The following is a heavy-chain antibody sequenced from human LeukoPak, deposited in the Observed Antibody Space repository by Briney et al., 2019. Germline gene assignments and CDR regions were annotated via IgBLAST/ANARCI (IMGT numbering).Heavy chain of an antibody. CDR1: GGPISSYY. J-gene: IGHJ4*02. V-gene: IGHV4-59*01. CDR2: VYYSGST. D-gene: IGHD6-6*01. Sequence: PSETLSLTCTVSGGPISSYYWNWIRQPPGKGLEWIGSVYYSGSTNYNPSLKSRVTISVDTSKNRFSLKLSSVTAADTAVFYCARGGSRSYTSSTLDYWGQGTLVTVSS. CDR3: ARGGSRSYTSSTLDY.